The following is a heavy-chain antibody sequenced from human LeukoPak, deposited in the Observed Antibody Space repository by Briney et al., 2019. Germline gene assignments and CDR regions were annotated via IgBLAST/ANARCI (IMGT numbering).Heavy chain of an antibody. D-gene: IGHD3-22*01. V-gene: IGHV4-38-2*02. J-gene: IGHJ4*02. CDR2: IYHSGST. Sequence: SETLSLTCIVSGYSINSGYHWGWSRQPPGKGLGLIGSIYHSGSTYYNPSLKGRVTISIDTSKNQFSLKLSSVTAADTAVYYCARHYLYDTSGDGTYYFDYWGQGTLVTVSS. CDR1: GYSINSGYH. CDR3: ARHYLYDTSGDGTYYFDY.